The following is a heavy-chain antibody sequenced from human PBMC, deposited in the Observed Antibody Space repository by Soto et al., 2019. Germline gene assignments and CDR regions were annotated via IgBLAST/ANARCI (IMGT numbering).Heavy chain of an antibody. CDR1: GYTLSDYY. V-gene: IGHV1-2*02. D-gene: IGHD1-1*01. J-gene: IGHJ4*02. CDR3: AKNEEKWNDGLDY. CDR2: INPNSGGT. Sequence: QVQLVQSGAEVKKPGASMKVSCQASGYTLSDYYMHWVRQAPGQGLEWMGWINPNSGGTNYAQTFQGNVTMTRDPSVNTAYMQLIRLRSDDTAMYYCAKNEEKWNDGLDYWGQGTLVTVSS.